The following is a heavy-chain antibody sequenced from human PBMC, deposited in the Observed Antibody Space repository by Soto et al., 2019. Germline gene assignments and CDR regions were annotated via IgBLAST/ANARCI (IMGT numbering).Heavy chain of an antibody. J-gene: IGHJ6*02. D-gene: IGHD3-9*01. V-gene: IGHV3-33*01. CDR1: GFTFSSYG. CDR2: IWYDGSNK. Sequence: QVQLVESGGGVVQPGRSLRLSCAASGFTFSSYGMHWVRQAPGKGLEWEAVIWYDGSNKYYADSVKGRFTISRDYTKTPRKSQMNSRRADDKAVYYCARDDWPCGASTHYYYYGMDGCGRGTT. CDR3: ARDDWPCGASTHYYYYGMDG.